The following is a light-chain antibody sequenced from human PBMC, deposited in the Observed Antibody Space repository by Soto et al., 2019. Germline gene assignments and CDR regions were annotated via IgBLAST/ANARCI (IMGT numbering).Light chain of an antibody. CDR3: SSWDHHLNGPV. V-gene: IGLV1-47*01. Sequence: QSTMTQPPSASGTPGQEVTISCSGSSSNIGNNYVYWYHQVPGKAPKLLIYRNNQRPSGVPDRFSGSKSDTSASLAITGLRSEDDGHYYCSSWDHHLNGPVFGGGTQLTVL. J-gene: IGLJ7*01. CDR2: RNN. CDR1: SSNIGNNY.